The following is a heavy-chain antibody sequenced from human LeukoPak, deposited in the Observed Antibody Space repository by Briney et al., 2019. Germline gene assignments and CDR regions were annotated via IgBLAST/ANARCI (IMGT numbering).Heavy chain of an antibody. CDR3: ARDRRSSMVVATPGDY. D-gene: IGHD5-12*01. V-gene: IGHV1-46*01. Sequence: ASVKVSCKASGYTFTSYYMHWVRQAPGQGLEWMGIINPSGGSTSYAQKFQGRVTMTRDTSTSTVYMELSSLRSEDTAVYYCARDRRSSMVVATPGDYWGQGTLVTVSS. CDR1: GYTFTSYY. J-gene: IGHJ4*02. CDR2: INPSGGST.